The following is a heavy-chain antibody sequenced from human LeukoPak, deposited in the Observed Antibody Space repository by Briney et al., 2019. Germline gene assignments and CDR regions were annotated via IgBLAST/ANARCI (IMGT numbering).Heavy chain of an antibody. D-gene: IGHD1-7*01. Sequence: PGGSLRLSCAASGFTFSDYYMSWIRQAPGKGLEWVSYISSSGSTIYYADSVKGRFTISRDNSKNTLYLQMNSLRAEDTAVYYCAKDVRVTGTTYFDYWGQGTLVTVSS. CDR1: GFTFSDYY. CDR3: AKDVRVTGTTYFDY. J-gene: IGHJ4*02. V-gene: IGHV3-11*04. CDR2: ISSSGSTI.